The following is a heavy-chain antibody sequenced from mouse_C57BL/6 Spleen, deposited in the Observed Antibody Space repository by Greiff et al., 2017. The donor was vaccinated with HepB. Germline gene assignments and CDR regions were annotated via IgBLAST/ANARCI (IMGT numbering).Heavy chain of an antibody. CDR1: GYAFSSSW. V-gene: IGHV1-82*01. D-gene: IGHD4-1*01. Sequence: VKLQQSGPELVKPGASVKISCKASGYAFSSSWMNWVKQRPGKGLEWIGRIYPGDGDTNYNGKFKGKATLTADKSSSTAYMQLSSLTSEDSAVYFCARWNWYAMDYWGQGTSVTVSS. CDR2: IYPGDGDT. CDR3: ARWNWYAMDY. J-gene: IGHJ4*01.